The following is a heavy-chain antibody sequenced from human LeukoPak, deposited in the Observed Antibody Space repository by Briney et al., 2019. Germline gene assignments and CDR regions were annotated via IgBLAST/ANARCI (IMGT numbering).Heavy chain of an antibody. J-gene: IGHJ5*02. D-gene: IGHD3-22*01. V-gene: IGHV5-10-1*01. CDR1: GYSFTSYW. Sequence: GESLKISCKGSGYSFTSYWISWVRQMPGKGLEWMGRIDPSDSYTNYSPSFQGHATISADKSISTAYLQWSSLKASDTAMYYCARHVPSQYYYDKGWFDPWGQGTLVTVSS. CDR3: ARHVPSQYYYDKGWFDP. CDR2: IDPSDSYT.